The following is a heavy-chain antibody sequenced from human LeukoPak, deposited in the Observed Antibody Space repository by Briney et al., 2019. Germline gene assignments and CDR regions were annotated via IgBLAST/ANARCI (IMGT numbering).Heavy chain of an antibody. CDR1: GFTFSSSW. Sequence: PGGSLRLSCVASGFTFSSSWMSWVRQAPGKGLEWVANIKQDGSEKSYVESVRGRFTISRDNSKNTVYLQMNSLRAEDTADYYCAKRSTGYYFDSWGQGTLVTVSS. CDR2: IKQDGSEK. J-gene: IGHJ4*02. D-gene: IGHD1-1*01. CDR3: AKRSTGYYFDS. V-gene: IGHV3-7*03.